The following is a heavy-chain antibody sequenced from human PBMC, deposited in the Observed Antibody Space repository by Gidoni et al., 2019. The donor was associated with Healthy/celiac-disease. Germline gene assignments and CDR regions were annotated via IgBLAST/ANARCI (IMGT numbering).Heavy chain of an antibody. CDR3: TAGSYDFWSGYVAAGY. J-gene: IGHJ4*02. CDR2: IKSKTDGGTT. D-gene: IGHD3-3*01. Sequence: EVQLVESGGGLVKPGGSLRVSCEASGFTFSKVWMSWVRQAPGKGLEWVGRIKSKTDGGTTDYAAPVKGRFTISRDDSKNTLYLQMNSLKTEDTAVYYCTAGSYDFWSGYVAAGYWGQGTLVTVSS. CDR1: GFTFSKVW. V-gene: IGHV3-15*01.